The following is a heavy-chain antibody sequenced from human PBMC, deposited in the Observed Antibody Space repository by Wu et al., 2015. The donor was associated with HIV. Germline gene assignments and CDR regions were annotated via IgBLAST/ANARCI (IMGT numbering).Heavy chain of an antibody. CDR2: IIPIISRT. CDR3: ARGGASPHSSSSATLTF. J-gene: IGHJ4*02. D-gene: IGHD6-6*01. Sequence: QVQLVQSGAEVKKPGASMKLSCKVYGYTFTVHYIHWMRQAPGQGLEWMGGIIPIISRTYYAQKFQDRIAITADESSTTVYMEVNSLRSEDTAMYFCARGGASPHSSSSATLTFWGQGTLVTVSS. V-gene: IGHV1-69*01. CDR1: GYTFTVHY.